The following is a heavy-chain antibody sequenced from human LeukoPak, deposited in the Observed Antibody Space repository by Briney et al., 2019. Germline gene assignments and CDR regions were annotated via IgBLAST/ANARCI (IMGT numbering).Heavy chain of an antibody. CDR2: IFYSGST. Sequence: SETLSLTCTVSGGSISTSSYYWGWVRQPPGKGLEWIGNIFYSGSTYYSPSLKSRVTISLDTSRNQFSLKLNSVTAADTAVYYCAKSNGYGLVDIWGKGTMVTVSS. V-gene: IGHV4-39*07. D-gene: IGHD3-10*01. J-gene: IGHJ3*02. CDR3: AKSNGYGLVDI. CDR1: GGSISTSSYY.